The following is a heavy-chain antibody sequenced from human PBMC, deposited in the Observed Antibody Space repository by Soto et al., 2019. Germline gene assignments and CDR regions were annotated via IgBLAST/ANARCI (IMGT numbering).Heavy chain of an antibody. D-gene: IGHD2-2*01. CDR3: PASASVAAACYFKF. Sequence: QVQLVQSGAEVKEPGSSVKVSCKATGDLFNNYAFNWVRQAPGQGLEWMGRISPLFSTTNYAQKFQGRVTIGADELTTIVYLEVSDFESEDTAMYYCPASASVAAACYFKFWGQGTLVTVSP. CDR1: GDLFNNYA. V-gene: IGHV1-69*01. J-gene: IGHJ4*02. CDR2: ISPLFSTT.